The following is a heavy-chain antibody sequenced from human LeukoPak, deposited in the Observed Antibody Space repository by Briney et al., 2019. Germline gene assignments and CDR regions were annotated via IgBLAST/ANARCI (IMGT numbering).Heavy chain of an antibody. V-gene: IGHV4-30-2*01. J-gene: IGHJ4*02. CDR1: GGSIGSGGYS. CDR2: IYHSGST. Sequence: SETLSLTCAVSGGSIGSGGYSWSWIRQPPGKGLEWIGYIYHSGSTYYNPSLKSRVTISVDRSKNRFSLKLSSVTAADTAVYYCARSLGYSGYENYFDYWGQGTLVTVSS. CDR3: ARSLGYSGYENYFDY. D-gene: IGHD5-12*01.